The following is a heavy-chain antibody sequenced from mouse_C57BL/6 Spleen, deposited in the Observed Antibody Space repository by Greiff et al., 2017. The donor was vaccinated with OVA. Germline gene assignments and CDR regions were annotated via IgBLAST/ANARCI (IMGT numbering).Heavy chain of an antibody. CDR2: IDPSDSYT. Sequence: QVQLQQPGAELVMPGASVKLSCKASGYTFTSYWMHWVKQRPGQGLEWIGEIDPSDSYTNYNQKFKGKSTLTVDKSSSTAYMQLSSLTSEDSAVYYCARYDYDSLAYWGQGTLVTVSA. D-gene: IGHD2-4*01. V-gene: IGHV1-69*01. J-gene: IGHJ3*01. CDR3: ARYDYDSLAY. CDR1: GYTFTSYW.